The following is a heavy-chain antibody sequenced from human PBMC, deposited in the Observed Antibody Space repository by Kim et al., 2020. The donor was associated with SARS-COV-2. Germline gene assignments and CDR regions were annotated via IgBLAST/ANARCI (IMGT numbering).Heavy chain of an antibody. J-gene: IGHJ4*02. CDR3: ARDTPRGLYFDY. Sequence: YYADSVKGRFTISRDNAKNSLYLQMNSLRAEDTAVYYCARDTPRGLYFDYWGQGTLVTVSS. V-gene: IGHV3-21*01. D-gene: IGHD2-15*01.